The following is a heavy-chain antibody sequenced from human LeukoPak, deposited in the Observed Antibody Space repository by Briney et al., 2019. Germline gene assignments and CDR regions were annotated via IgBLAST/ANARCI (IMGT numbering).Heavy chain of an antibody. Sequence: ASVKVSCKASGGTFSSYAFSWVRQAPGQGLEWMGGIIPIFGTANYAQKFQGRVTITADESTSTAYMELSSLRSEDTAVYYCARTRPNYYYGSGSYYTPFDYWGQGTLVTVSS. V-gene: IGHV1-69*13. CDR2: IIPIFGTA. CDR1: GGTFSSYA. CDR3: ARTRPNYYYGSGSYYTPFDY. D-gene: IGHD3-10*01. J-gene: IGHJ4*02.